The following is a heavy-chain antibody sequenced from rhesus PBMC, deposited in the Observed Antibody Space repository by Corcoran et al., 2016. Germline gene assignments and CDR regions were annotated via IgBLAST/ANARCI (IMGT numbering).Heavy chain of an antibody. CDR3: ACLTSWRRFPYYFDY. Sequence: QVQLQESGPGLVKPSETLSLTCAVSGGSFSSYWWGWIRQPPGKGLEWIGSIYGSSGSTEYHPPLKSRAAISRDTSKNQFSLKLSSVTAADTVVYYCACLTSWRRFPYYFDYWGQGVLVTVSS. CDR2: IYGSSGST. V-gene: IGHV4-160*01. CDR1: GGSFSSYW. J-gene: IGHJ4*01. D-gene: IGHD1-1*01.